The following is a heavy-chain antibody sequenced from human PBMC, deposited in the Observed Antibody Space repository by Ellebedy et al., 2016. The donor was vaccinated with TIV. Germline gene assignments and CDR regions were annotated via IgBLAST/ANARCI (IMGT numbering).Heavy chain of an antibody. CDR1: GYTFTNYD. J-gene: IGHJ4*02. Sequence: AASVKVSCKASGYTFTNYDINWVRRATGQGLEWMGWMNPNSANTGYAQQLQGRVTVTRDTSTSTAFLELSRLRSDDTAVYYCTRDLTNIVSGDYWGQGTLVTVSS. CDR3: TRDLTNIVSGDY. D-gene: IGHD5/OR15-5a*01. V-gene: IGHV1-8*01. CDR2: MNPNSANT.